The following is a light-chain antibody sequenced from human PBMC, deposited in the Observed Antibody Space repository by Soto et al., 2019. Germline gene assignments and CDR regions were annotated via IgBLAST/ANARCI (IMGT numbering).Light chain of an antibody. CDR1: QSISSW. CDR3: QQYNSYSLT. J-gene: IGKJ4*01. Sequence: DSQMNQSPSTVSASVGDRVTITCRASQSISSWLAWYQQQPGKAPKLLIYKASSLESGVPSRFSGSGSGTEFTLTISSLQPDDFATYYCQQYNSYSLTFGGGTKVEIK. V-gene: IGKV1-5*03. CDR2: KAS.